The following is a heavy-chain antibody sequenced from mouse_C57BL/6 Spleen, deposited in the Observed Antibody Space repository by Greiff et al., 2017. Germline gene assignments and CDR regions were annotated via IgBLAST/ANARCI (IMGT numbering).Heavy chain of an antibody. J-gene: IGHJ4*01. CDR2: FYPGSGSI. CDR3: ARHEEEGGSSYLYYAMDY. D-gene: IGHD1-1*01. V-gene: IGHV1-62-2*01. Sequence: VHLVESGAELVKPGASVKLSCKASGYTFTEYTIHWVKQRSGQGLEWIGWFYPGSGSIKYNEKFKDKATLTADKSSSTVYMELSRLTSEDSAVYFCARHEEEGGSSYLYYAMDYWGQGTSVTVSS. CDR1: GYTFTEYT.